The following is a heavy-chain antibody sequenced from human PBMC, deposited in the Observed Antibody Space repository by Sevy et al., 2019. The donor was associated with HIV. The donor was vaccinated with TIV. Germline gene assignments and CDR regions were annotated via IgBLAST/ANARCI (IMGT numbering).Heavy chain of an antibody. V-gene: IGHV1-18*01. CDR3: ARVRYCTNGVCYLPLFDY. Sequence: ASVKVSCKASGYTFTSYGISWVRQAPAQGLEWMGWISAYNGNTNYAQKLQGRVTMTTDTSTSTAYMELRSLSSDETAVYYCARVRYCTNGVCYLPLFDYWGQGTLVTVSS. CDR2: ISAYNGNT. D-gene: IGHD2-8*01. J-gene: IGHJ4*02. CDR1: GYTFTSYG.